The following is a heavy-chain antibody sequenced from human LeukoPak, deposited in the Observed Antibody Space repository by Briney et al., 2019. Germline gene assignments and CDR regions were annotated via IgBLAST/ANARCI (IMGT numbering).Heavy chain of an antibody. Sequence: SETLSLTCTVSGGSISSYYWSWIRQPPRKGLEWIGYIYYSGSTNYNPSLKSRVTISVDTSKNQFSLKLSSVTAADTAVYYCARGISLLWFGELPNYFDYWGQGTLVTVSS. V-gene: IGHV4-59*01. CDR1: GGSISSYY. D-gene: IGHD3-10*01. J-gene: IGHJ4*02. CDR3: ARGISLLWFGELPNYFDY. CDR2: IYYSGST.